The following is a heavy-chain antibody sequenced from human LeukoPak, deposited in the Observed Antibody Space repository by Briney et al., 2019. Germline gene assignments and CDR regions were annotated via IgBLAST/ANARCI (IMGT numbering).Heavy chain of an antibody. CDR1: GFMFSGYW. Sequence: PGGSLRLSCADSGFMFSGYWMGWVRQAPGKGLEWVANIRQDGIDKYYVDSVRGRFTISRDNAQSSLSLQMNSLRVEDSAVYYCGRWGISAALDRWGQGTLVTVSS. J-gene: IGHJ5*02. D-gene: IGHD2-15*01. CDR2: IRQDGIDK. CDR3: GRWGISAALDR. V-gene: IGHV3-7*01.